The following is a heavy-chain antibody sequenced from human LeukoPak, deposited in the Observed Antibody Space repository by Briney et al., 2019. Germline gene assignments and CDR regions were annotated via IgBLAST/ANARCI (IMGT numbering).Heavy chain of an antibody. Sequence: GGSLRLSCAASGFTFSSYDMHWVRQATGKGLEWVSAIGTAGDPYYPGSVKGRFTISRDNAANSVSLLLNSLRAEDTAVYYCARDVGKGYFDYWGQGTLVTVSS. J-gene: IGHJ4*02. CDR2: IGTAGDP. CDR1: GFTFSSYD. V-gene: IGHV3-13*05. CDR3: ARDVGKGYFDY.